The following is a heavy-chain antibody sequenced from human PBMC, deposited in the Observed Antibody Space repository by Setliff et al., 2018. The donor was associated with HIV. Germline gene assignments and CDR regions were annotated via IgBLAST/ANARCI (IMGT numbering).Heavy chain of an antibody. Sequence: SETLSLTCTVSGASINSGTYYWSWIRQPAGKGLQWIGRIYTSGSTNYRPSLESRVIVSLDTSKNQFSLKLSSVTAADTAVYYCTRRDVTTGMDSWGPGILVTVSS. V-gene: IGHV4-61*02. CDR1: GASINSGTYY. CDR2: IYTSGST. J-gene: IGHJ4*02. CDR3: TRRDVTTGMDS. D-gene: IGHD4-17*01.